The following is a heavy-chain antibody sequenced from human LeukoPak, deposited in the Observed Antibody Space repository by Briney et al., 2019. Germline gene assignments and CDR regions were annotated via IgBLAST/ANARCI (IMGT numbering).Heavy chain of an antibody. Sequence: KPSETLSLTCTVSGGPISSYYWSWIRQPPGKGLEWIGYIYYSGSTNYNPSLKSRVTISVDTSKNQFSLKLSSVTAADTAVYYCARDRFDTADDGGYYGMDVWGQGTTVTVSS. CDR2: IYYSGST. J-gene: IGHJ6*02. D-gene: IGHD3-10*01. CDR1: GGPISSYY. V-gene: IGHV4-59*01. CDR3: ARDRFDTADDGGYYGMDV.